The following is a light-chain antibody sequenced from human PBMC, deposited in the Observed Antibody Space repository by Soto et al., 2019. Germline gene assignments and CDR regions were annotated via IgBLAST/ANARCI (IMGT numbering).Light chain of an antibody. CDR1: QSISSY. J-gene: IGKJ1*01. CDR2: PAS. V-gene: IGKV1-39*01. CDR3: QQSHSNRQT. Sequence: DIQMTQSPSSLSASVGDRVTITCRASQSISSYLNWYQQKPGKAPKLLIYPASSLQSGVPSRFSGSGSGTDFTVTISSLQTEVFATCDSQQSHSNRQTFGHRTKVEIK.